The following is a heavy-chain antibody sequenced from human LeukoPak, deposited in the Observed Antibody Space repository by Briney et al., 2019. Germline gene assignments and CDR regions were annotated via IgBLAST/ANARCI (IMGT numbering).Heavy chain of an antibody. V-gene: IGHV1-2*02. CDR3: ARGQYDFWSGYLVYYYYGTDV. Sequence: ASVKVSCKASGYTFTGYYMHWVRQAPGQGLEWMGWINPNSGGTNYAQKFQGRVTMTRDTSISTAYMELSRLRSDDTAVYYCARGQYDFWSGYLVYYYYGTDVWGQGTTVTVSS. J-gene: IGHJ6*02. D-gene: IGHD3-3*01. CDR1: GYTFTGYY. CDR2: INPNSGGT.